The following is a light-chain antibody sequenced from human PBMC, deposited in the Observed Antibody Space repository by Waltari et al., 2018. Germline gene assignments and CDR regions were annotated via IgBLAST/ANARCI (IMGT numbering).Light chain of an antibody. CDR1: QSVCRA. V-gene: IGKV3-20*01. CDR3: QMYVRLPVT. Sequence: SGRASQSVCRALAWYQQKPGQAPRRLIYDASSRATGIADKFSGSGSGTDFSLTISRVEPEDFAVYFCQMYVRLPVTFGQGTKVEVK. CDR2: DAS. J-gene: IGKJ1*01.